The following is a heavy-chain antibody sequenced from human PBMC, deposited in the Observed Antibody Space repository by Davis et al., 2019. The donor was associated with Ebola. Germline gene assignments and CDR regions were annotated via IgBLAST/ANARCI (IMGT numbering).Heavy chain of an antibody. CDR2: IYPGDSDT. J-gene: IGHJ4*02. CDR1: GYTFTSYW. D-gene: IGHD2-2*01. CDR3: ARVGYCISTSCYYFDY. Sequence: GGSLRLSCKGSGYTFTSYWIAWVRQMPGKGLEWMGIIYPGDSDTRYSPSFQGQVTISADKSISTAYLQWSSLKASDTAMYYCARVGYCISTSCYYFDYWGQGTLVTVSS. V-gene: IGHV5-51*01.